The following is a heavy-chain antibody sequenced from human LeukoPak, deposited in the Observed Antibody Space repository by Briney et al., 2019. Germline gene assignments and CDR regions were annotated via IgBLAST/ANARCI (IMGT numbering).Heavy chain of an antibody. CDR3: ARDRGRFDP. CDR1: GGSFSGYY. CDR2: INHSGST. J-gene: IGHJ5*02. V-gene: IGHV4-34*01. Sequence: SETLSLTCAVYGGSFSGYYWSWIRQPPGKGLEWIGEINHSGSTNYNPSLKGRVTISVDTSKNQFSLKLSSVTAADTAVYYCARDRGRFDPWGQGTLVTVSS.